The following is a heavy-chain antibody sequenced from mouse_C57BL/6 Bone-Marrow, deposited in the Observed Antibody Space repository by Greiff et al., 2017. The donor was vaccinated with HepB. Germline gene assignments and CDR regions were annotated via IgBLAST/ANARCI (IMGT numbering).Heavy chain of an antibody. J-gene: IGHJ4*01. V-gene: IGHV14-4*01. CDR3: TTWLRLYAMDY. D-gene: IGHD2-2*01. Sequence: EVKLQESGAELVRPGASVKLSCTASGFNIKDDYMHWVKQRPEQGLEWIGWIDPENGDTEYASKFQGKATITADTSSNTAYLQLSSLTSEDTAVYYCTTWLRLYAMDYWGQGTSVTVSS. CDR2: IDPENGDT. CDR1: GFNIKDDY.